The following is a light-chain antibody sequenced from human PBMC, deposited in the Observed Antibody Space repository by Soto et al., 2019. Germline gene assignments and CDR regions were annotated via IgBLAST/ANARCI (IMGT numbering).Light chain of an antibody. Sequence: EIVLTQSPGTLSLSPGERAALSCRASQSVSNNFLAWYQQKPGQAPRLLIYDASVRLPGILDRFRGSGSGTDFTLTISRLEFEDFAVYYCQRCGDSAPFGGGTKVEIK. CDR1: QSVSNNF. J-gene: IGKJ4*01. V-gene: IGKV3-20*01. CDR2: DAS. CDR3: QRCGDSAP.